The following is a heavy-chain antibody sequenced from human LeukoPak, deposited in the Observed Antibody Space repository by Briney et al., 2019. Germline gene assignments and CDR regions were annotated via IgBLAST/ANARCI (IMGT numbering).Heavy chain of an antibody. D-gene: IGHD1-7*01. CDR1: GVSISSYY. V-gene: IGHV4-59*01. CDR2: IYYSGST. J-gene: IGHJ4*02. Sequence: SETLSLTCTVSGVSISSYYWSWIRQPPGKGLEWIGYIYYSGSTNYNPSLKSRVTISVDTSKNQFSLKLSSVTAADTAVYYCASISGITGTTGRFDYWGQGTLVTVSS. CDR3: ASISGITGTTGRFDY.